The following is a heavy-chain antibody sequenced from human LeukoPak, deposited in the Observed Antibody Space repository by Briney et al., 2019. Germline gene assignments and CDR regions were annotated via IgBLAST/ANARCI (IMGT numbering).Heavy chain of an antibody. V-gene: IGHV1-69*06. J-gene: IGHJ4*02. D-gene: IGHD4-17*01. CDR1: GGTFSSYA. CDR2: IIPIFGTA. Sequence: SVKVSCKASGGTFSSYAISWVRQAPGQGLEWMGGIIPIFGTANYAQKFQGRVTITADKSTSTAYMELSSLRSEDTAVYYCARAGTVTVTPPDYWGQGTLDTVSS. CDR3: ARAGTVTVTPPDY.